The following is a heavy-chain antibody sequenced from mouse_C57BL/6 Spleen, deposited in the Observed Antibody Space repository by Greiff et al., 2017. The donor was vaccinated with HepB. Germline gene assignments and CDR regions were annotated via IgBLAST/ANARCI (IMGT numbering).Heavy chain of an antibody. Sequence: VQLQQSGPGLVKPSQSLSLTCSVTGYSITSGYYWNWIRQFPGNKLEWMGYISYDGSNNYNPSLKNRISITRDTSKNQFFLKLNSVTTEDTATYYCASNWDEFAYWGQGTLVTVSA. CDR1: GYSITSGYY. V-gene: IGHV3-6*01. CDR2: ISYDGSN. J-gene: IGHJ3*01. D-gene: IGHD4-1*01. CDR3: ASNWDEFAY.